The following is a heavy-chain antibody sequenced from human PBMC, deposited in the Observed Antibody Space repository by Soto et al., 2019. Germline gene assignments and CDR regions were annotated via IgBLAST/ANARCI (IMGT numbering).Heavy chain of an antibody. Sequence: QVQLVQSGTEVQKSGSSVKVSCKASGGTFSSYSISWMRQAPGQGLEWMGRIIPILGIANYAQKFQGRVTITADKSTSTAYMELSSLRSEDTAIYYCARDKAVTGDFDYWGQGTLVTVSS. CDR3: ARDKAVTGDFDY. V-gene: IGHV1-69*08. CDR2: IIPILGIA. J-gene: IGHJ4*02. CDR1: GGTFSSYS. D-gene: IGHD4-17*01.